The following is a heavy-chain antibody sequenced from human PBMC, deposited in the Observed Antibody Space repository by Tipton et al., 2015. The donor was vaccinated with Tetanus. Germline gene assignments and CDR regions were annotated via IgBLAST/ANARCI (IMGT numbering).Heavy chain of an antibody. CDR1: GGSFSGYY. D-gene: IGHD7-27*01. Sequence: TLPLTCAVYGGSFSGYYWSWIRQPPGKGLEWIGEINHSGSTNYNPSLKSRVTISVDTSKNQFSLKLSSVTAADTAVYYCARDGWGLTNWFDPWGQGTLVTVSS. V-gene: IGHV4-34*01. CDR2: INHSGST. CDR3: ARDGWGLTNWFDP. J-gene: IGHJ5*02.